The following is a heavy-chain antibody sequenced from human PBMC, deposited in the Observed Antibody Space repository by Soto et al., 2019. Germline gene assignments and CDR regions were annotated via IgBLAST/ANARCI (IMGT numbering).Heavy chain of an antibody. CDR1: GYTFTSYD. V-gene: IGHV1-8*01. Sequence: QVQLVQSGAEVKKPGASVKVSCKASGYTFTSYDINWVRQATGQGLEWMGWRNPNSGNTGYAQKFQCRVTMTRNTSISKAYMVLSSLRSEDTAVYYCARGLDGVRANPPPPDYWGQGTLVTVSS. CDR3: ARGLDGVRANPPPPDY. CDR2: RNPNSGNT. J-gene: IGHJ4*02. D-gene: IGHD3-10*01.